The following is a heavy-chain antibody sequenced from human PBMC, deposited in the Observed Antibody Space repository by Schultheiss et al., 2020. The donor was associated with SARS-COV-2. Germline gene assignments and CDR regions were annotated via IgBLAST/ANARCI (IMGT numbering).Heavy chain of an antibody. CDR2: ISYDGSNK. Sequence: GGSLRLSCAASGFTFSSYGMHWVRQAPGKGLEWVAVISYDGSNKYYADSVKGRFTISRDNSKNSLYLQMNSLRAEDTAVYYCARGSRYSRSPAIFDYWGQGTLVTVSS. D-gene: IGHD6-13*01. J-gene: IGHJ4*02. CDR1: GFTFSSYG. V-gene: IGHV3-30*03. CDR3: ARGSRYSRSPAIFDY.